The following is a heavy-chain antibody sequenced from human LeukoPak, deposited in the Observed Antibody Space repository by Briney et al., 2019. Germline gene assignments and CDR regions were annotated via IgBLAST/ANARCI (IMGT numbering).Heavy chain of an antibody. CDR2: IYYSGST. J-gene: IGHJ4*02. D-gene: IGHD3-22*01. Sequence: KPSETLSLTCTVSGGSISSYYWSWIRQPPGKGLEWIGYIYYSGSTNYNPSLKSRVTISVDTSKNQFSLKLSSVTAADTAVYYCARAWYYYDSSGYYFFDYWGQGTLVTVSS. V-gene: IGHV4-59*12. CDR1: GGSISSYY. CDR3: ARAWYYYDSSGYYFFDY.